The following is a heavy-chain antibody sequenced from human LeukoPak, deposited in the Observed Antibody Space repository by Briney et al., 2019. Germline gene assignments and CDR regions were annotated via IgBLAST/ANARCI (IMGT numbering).Heavy chain of an antibody. CDR3: ARSCSSTSCYYLFDY. CDR2: IIPIFGTA. Sequence: GASVKVSCKASGGTFSSYAISWVRQAPGQGLEWMGGIIPIFGTANYAQKFQGRVTITTDESTSTAYMELSSLRSEDTAVYYCARSCSSTSCYYLFDYWGQGTLVTVSS. V-gene: IGHV1-69*05. CDR1: GGTFSSYA. D-gene: IGHD2-2*01. J-gene: IGHJ4*02.